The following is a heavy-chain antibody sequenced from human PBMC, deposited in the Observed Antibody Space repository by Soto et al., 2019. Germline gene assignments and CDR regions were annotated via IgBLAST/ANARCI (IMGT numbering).Heavy chain of an antibody. D-gene: IGHD3-9*01. J-gene: IGHJ4*02. CDR1: GGSISSGGYY. V-gene: IGHV4-31*03. Sequence: SETLSLTCTVSGGSISSGGYYWSWIRQHPGKGLEWIGYIYYSGSTYYNPSLKSRVTISVDTSKNQFSLKLSSVTAADTAVYYCARERQGLRYFDDWGQGTLVTVSS. CDR2: IYYSGST. CDR3: ARERQGLRYFDD.